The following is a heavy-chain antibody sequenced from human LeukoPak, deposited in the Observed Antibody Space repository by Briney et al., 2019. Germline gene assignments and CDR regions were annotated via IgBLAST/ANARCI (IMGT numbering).Heavy chain of an antibody. CDR1: GFSFSSYA. J-gene: IGHJ3*02. V-gene: IGHV3-30*04. D-gene: IGHD6-6*01. Sequence: GRSLRLSCAASGFSFSSYAMHWVRQAPGKGLEWVAVISYDGSNKYYADSVKGRFTISRDNAKNSLYLQMNSLRAEDTAVYYCARASQDVHDAFDIWGQGTMVTVSS. CDR2: ISYDGSNK. CDR3: ARASQDVHDAFDI.